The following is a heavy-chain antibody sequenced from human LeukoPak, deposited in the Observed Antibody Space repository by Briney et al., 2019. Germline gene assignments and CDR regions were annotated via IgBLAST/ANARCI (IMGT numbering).Heavy chain of an antibody. J-gene: IGHJ4*02. Sequence: SETLSHTCTVSGGSLHNYYWSWIRQPPGKGLEWIGYIDYSGSTNYNPSLKSRVTISVDTSQNQFSLKLSSVTAADTAVYYCARDRALGSGKYYFDYWGQGTLVTVSA. CDR3: ARDRALGSGKYYFDY. CDR1: GGSLHNYY. V-gene: IGHV4-59*01. D-gene: IGHD3-16*01. CDR2: IDYSGST.